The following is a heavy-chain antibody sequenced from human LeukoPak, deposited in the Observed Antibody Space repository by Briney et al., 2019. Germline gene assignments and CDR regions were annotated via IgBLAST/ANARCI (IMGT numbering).Heavy chain of an antibody. CDR2: IIPIFGIA. CDR3: AREEDRYDFWSGYYNPFDY. V-gene: IGHV1-69*04. D-gene: IGHD3-3*01. CDR1: GGTFSSYA. Sequence: SVKVSCKASGGTFSSYAISWVRQAPGQGLEWMGRIIPIFGIANYAQKFQGRVTITADKSTSAAYMGLSSLRSEDTAVYYCAREEDRYDFWSGYYNPFDYWGQGTLVTVSS. J-gene: IGHJ4*02.